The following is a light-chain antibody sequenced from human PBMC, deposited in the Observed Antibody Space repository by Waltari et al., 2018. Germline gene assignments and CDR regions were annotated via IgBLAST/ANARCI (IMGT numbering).Light chain of an antibody. V-gene: IGKV1-16*01. CDR1: QGINNY. CDR3: QQYDDYPFT. J-gene: IGKJ2*01. CDR2: FAS. Sequence: DIQMTQSPSSLSASLGERVTINCRASQGINNYLAWFQHKPGKAPKPLIYFASNLQNGVPSRFSGTGSGTDFTLTISSLQADDFATYFCQQYDDYPFTFGQGTRLEIK.